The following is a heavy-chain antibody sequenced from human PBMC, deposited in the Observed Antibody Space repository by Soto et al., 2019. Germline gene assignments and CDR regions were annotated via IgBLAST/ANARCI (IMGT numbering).Heavy chain of an antibody. J-gene: IGHJ4*02. CDR3: ARTLYGDNVDY. V-gene: IGHV1-8*02. Sequence: ASVKVSCKASGGTFSNHAINWVRQATGQGLEWMGWMNPNSGNTGYAQKFQGRVTITRNTSISTAYMELSSLRSEDTAAYYCARTLYGDNVDYWGQGTLVTVSS. CDR2: MNPNSGNT. D-gene: IGHD4-17*01. CDR1: GGTFSNHA.